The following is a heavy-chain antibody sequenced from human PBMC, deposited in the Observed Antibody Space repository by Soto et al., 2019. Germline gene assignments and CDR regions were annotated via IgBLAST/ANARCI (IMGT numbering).Heavy chain of an antibody. CDR2: INPSGGST. J-gene: IGHJ5*02. V-gene: IGHV1-46*01. D-gene: IGHD2-15*01. CDR3: AGSYCSGGSCYGWFDP. Sequence: ASVKVSCKASGYTFTSYYMHWVRQAPGQGLEWMGIINPSGGSTSYAQKFQGRVTMTRDTSTSTVYMELSSLRSEDTAVYYCAGSYCSGGSCYGWFDPWGQGRLVTVCS. CDR1: GYTFTSYY.